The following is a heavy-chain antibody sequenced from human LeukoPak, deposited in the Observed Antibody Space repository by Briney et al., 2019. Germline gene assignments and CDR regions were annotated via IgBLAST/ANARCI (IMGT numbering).Heavy chain of an antibody. J-gene: IGHJ4*02. V-gene: IGHV3-11*03. CDR2: ISSSSSYT. CDR3: ARAGYCSGGSCPDY. D-gene: IGHD2-15*01. Sequence: GGSLRLSCAPSGFTFSDYYISWIRQAPGKGLEWVSYISSSSSYTNYADSVKGRFTISRDNAKNSLYLQMNSLRAEDTAVYYCARAGYCSGGSCPDYWGQGTLVTVSS. CDR1: GFTFSDYY.